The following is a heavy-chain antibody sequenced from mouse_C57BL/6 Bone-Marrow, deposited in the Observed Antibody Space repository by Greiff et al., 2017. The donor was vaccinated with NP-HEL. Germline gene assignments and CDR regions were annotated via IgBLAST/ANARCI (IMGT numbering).Heavy chain of an antibody. CDR1: GYTFTSYW. CDR2: IDPSDSYT. D-gene: IGHD4-1*01. Sequence: VQLQQPGAELVMPGTSVTLSCKASGYTFTSYWMHWVKQRPGQGLEWIGVIDPSDSYTNYNQKFKGKATLTVDTSSSTAYMQLSSLTSEDSAVYYCAKLGRDYWGQGTTLTVSS. V-gene: IGHV1-59*01. J-gene: IGHJ2*01. CDR3: AKLGRDY.